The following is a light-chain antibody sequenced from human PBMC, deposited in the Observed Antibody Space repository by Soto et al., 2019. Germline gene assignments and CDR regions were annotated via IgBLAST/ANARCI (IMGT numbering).Light chain of an antibody. J-gene: IGKJ5*01. CDR3: QQYQTYSPVT. CDR1: QSISGY. Sequence: DIQMTQSPSTLSASVGERVTITCRASQSISGYLAWYQQKPGKAPKLVIYKTSNLQSGVPTRFSRSGSGTEFTLTISSLQPDDFATYYCQQYQTYSPVTFGQGTRLEIK. V-gene: IGKV1-5*03. CDR2: KTS.